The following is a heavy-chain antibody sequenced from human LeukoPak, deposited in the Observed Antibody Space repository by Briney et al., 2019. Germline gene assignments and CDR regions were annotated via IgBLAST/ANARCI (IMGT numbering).Heavy chain of an antibody. CDR3: AKDLPVTTLVAFDY. D-gene: IGHD4-17*01. V-gene: IGHV3-23*01. CDR1: GFIFSSYA. Sequence: GGSLRLSCAASGFIFSSYAMRWVRQARGKALEWVSACSGSGGSTYYADSVKGRFTISRDNSKNTLYLQMNSLRAEDTAVYYCAKDLPVTTLVAFDYWGQGTLVTVSS. CDR2: CSGSGGST. J-gene: IGHJ4*02.